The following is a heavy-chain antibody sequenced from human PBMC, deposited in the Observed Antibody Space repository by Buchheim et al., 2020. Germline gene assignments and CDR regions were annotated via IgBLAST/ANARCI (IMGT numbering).Heavy chain of an antibody. D-gene: IGHD1-1*01. V-gene: IGHV1-3*01. J-gene: IGHJ5*01. CDR1: GYIFDKYV. CDR2: INAGNGNT. CDR3: ARDGNWNNWFDS. Sequence: QVRFVQSGAEVKKPGASVKISCKASGYIFDKYVMHWVRQAPGQRPEWMGSINAGNGNTKYSQKFQGRVTITKDTSANTAYMDLRRLRFNDTAVYYCARDGNWNNWFDSWGPGTL.